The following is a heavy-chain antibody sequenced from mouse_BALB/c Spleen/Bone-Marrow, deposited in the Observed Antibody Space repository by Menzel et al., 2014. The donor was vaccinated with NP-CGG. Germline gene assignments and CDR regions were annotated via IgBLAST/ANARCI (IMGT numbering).Heavy chain of an antibody. J-gene: IGHJ3*01. Sequence: VKLMESGPELVKPGALVKISCKASGYTFTSYDINWVKQRPGQGLEWIGWIYPGDGSTKYNEKFKGKATLTADKSSSTAYMQLSSLTSENSGVYFCARSGDSSGYGFAYWGQGTLVTVSA. D-gene: IGHD3-2*01. CDR3: ARSGDSSGYGFAY. CDR2: IYPGDGST. V-gene: IGHV1S56*01. CDR1: GYTFTSYD.